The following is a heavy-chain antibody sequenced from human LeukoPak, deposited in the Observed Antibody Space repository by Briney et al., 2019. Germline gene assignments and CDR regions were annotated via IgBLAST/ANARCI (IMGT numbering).Heavy chain of an antibody. V-gene: IGHV4-59*08. CDR2: VYSSGYT. CDR1: GASIGNYC. CDR3: ARLTRFVSGVLNPLDS. J-gene: IGHJ4*02. Sequence: SETLSLTCTVSGASIGNYCWGWIRQPPGRGMEWIGYVYSSGYTNYNPSHKSRVTISVDTSNNQFSLRLSSVTATDTAVYYCARLTRFVSGVLNPLDSWGQGTLVTVSS. D-gene: IGHD3-3*01.